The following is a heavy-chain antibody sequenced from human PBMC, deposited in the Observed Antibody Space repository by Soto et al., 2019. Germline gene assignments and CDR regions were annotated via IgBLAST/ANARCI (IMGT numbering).Heavy chain of an antibody. CDR1: GFTFSNNW. CDR3: ASAAPFNYGGNSGFDF. Sequence: GGSLRLSCAASGFTFSNNWIHWVRQAPGKGLVWVSGIKSDGSTTTYADSVKGRFTISRDNAKNTLYLQMNSLRAEDTAVYYCASAAPFNYGGNSGFDFWGQGTLVTVSS. V-gene: IGHV3-74*03. CDR2: IKSDGSTT. D-gene: IGHD4-17*01. J-gene: IGHJ4*02.